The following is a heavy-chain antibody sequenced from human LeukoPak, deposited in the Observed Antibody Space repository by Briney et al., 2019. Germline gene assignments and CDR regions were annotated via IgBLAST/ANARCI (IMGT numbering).Heavy chain of an antibody. Sequence: QPGRSLRLXCTASGFTFGDYAMSWFRQAPGKGLEWVGFIRSKAYGRTTEYAASVKGGFTISRDDSKSIAYLQMNSLKTEDTAVYYCTREDPLLWFGEPPFDYWGQGTLVTVSS. CDR3: TREDPLLWFGEPPFDY. D-gene: IGHD3-10*01. CDR1: GFTFGDYA. CDR2: IRSKAYGRTT. J-gene: IGHJ4*02. V-gene: IGHV3-49*03.